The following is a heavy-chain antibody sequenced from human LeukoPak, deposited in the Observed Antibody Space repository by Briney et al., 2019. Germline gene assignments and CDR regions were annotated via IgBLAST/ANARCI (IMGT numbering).Heavy chain of an antibody. V-gene: IGHV3-23*01. CDR1: GFTFSSYS. D-gene: IGHD1-26*01. CDR3: AKRYSGSYPYYFDY. Sequence: GGSLRLSCAASGFTFSSYSMNWVRQAPGKGLEWVSAISGSGGSTYYADSVKGRFTISRDNSKNTLYLQMNSLRAEDTAVYYCAKRYSGSYPYYFDYWGQGTLVTVSS. CDR2: ISGSGGST. J-gene: IGHJ4*02.